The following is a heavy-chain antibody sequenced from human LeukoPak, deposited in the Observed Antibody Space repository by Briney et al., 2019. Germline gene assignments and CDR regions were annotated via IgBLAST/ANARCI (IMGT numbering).Heavy chain of an antibody. J-gene: IGHJ2*01. CDR3: AKDPNSSLGWYFDL. Sequence: GGSLRLSCSASGFTFSSYAMSWVRQAPGKGLEWVSAISGSGGNTYHGDSVKGRFTISRDNSKNTLYLQMNGLRADDTAVYYCAKDPNSSLGWYFDLWGRGTLVTVSS. CDR2: ISGSGGNT. CDR1: GFTFSSYA. D-gene: IGHD4-23*01. V-gene: IGHV3-23*01.